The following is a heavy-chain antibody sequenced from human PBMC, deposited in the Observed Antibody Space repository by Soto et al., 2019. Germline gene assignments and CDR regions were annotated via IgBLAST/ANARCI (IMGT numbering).Heavy chain of an antibody. CDR2: INPTTGGT. D-gene: IGHD5-12*01. CDR3: TRKVATFNFDS. CDR1: GYTINGYY. V-gene: IGHV1-2*02. Sequence: ASVKVSCKASGYTINGYYIDWVRQAPGQGLEWMGWINPTTGGTNFEEKFQGRLTMTRDTSISTAFMELSRLTSDDTAVYYCTRKVATFNFDSWGQGTLVTVSS. J-gene: IGHJ4*02.